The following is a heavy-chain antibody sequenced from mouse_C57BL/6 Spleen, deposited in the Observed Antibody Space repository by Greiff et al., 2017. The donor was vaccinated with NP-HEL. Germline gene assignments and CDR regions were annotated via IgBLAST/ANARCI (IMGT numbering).Heavy chain of an antibody. J-gene: IGHJ4*01. Sequence: QVQLQQSGPELVKPGASVKLSCKASGYTFTSYDINWVKQRPGQGLEWIGWIYPRDGSTKYNEKFKGKATLTVDTSSSTAYMELHSLTSEDSAVYFCARGNGSSYDYYAMDYWGQGTSVTVSS. CDR2: IYPRDGST. V-gene: IGHV1-85*01. CDR3: ARGNGSSYDYYAMDY. D-gene: IGHD1-1*01. CDR1: GYTFTSYD.